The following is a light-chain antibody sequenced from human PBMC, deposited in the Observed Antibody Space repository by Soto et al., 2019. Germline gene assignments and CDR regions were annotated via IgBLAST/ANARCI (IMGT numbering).Light chain of an antibody. V-gene: IGKV3-20*01. CDR2: RAS. Sequence: EIGLTQSPGTLSLSPGERATLSCRASQSVSSDYLAWYQQKPGQTPKVLIYRASSRATGIPDRFSGSGSGTDFTLTISRLEPEDFAVYYCQQYGSSPLTFGGGTKVEIK. J-gene: IGKJ4*01. CDR1: QSVSSDY. CDR3: QQYGSSPLT.